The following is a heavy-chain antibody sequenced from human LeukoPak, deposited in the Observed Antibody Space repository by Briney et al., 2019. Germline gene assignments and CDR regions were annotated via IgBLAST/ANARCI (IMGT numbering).Heavy chain of an antibody. J-gene: IGHJ4*02. CDR2: FYHNGGT. D-gene: IGHD1-26*01. CDR3: AGGRMGRYYDH. CDR1: GTAISSYF. V-gene: IGHV4-59*08. Sequence: PSETLSLTCDISGTAISSYFWNWIRQSPTKGLEWIGYFYHNGGTSYNPSLRSRVTISVDSSQKRLSLQVTSMTAADTAIYYCAGGRMGRYYDHWVQGTLVAVST.